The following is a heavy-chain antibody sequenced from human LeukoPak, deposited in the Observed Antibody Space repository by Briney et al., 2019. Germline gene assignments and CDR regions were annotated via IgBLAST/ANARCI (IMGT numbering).Heavy chain of an antibody. V-gene: IGHV3-23*01. CDR2: ITDSGDST. J-gene: IGHJ4*02. D-gene: IGHD2-15*01. CDR3: AKAPTRYCSGGSCYPLDC. CDR1: GFTFNNYA. Sequence: GGSLRLSCTASGFTFNNYAMTWVGQSPAKGLEWLSSITDSGDSTYYADSVKGRFTMSRDNSKNTLYLQMNSLRADDSAVYYCAKAPTRYCSGGSCYPLDCWGQGTLVTVSS.